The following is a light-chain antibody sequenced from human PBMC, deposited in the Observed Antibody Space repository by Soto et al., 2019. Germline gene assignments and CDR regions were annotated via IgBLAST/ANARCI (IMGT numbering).Light chain of an antibody. V-gene: IGKV2-28*01. CDR3: MQALQTPLT. Sequence: DIVMTQSPLSLPVTPGEPASISCRSSQSLLHSNGYNYLDWYLQKPGQSPQLLIYLGSNRASGVXDXXSGSGSGTDFTLKISRVEAEDVGVYYCMQALQTPLTFGGGTKVEFK. J-gene: IGKJ4*01. CDR2: LGS. CDR1: QSLLHSNGYNY.